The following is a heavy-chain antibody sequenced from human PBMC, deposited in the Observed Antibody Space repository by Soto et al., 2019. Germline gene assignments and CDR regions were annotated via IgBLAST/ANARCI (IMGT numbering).Heavy chain of an antibody. J-gene: IGHJ6*02. D-gene: IGHD6-19*01. CDR3: ARQGTGYSSGWSLYYYYYGMDV. Sequence: SETLSLTCTVSGGSISSSSYYWGWIRQPPGKGLEWSGSIYYSGSTYYNPSLKSRVTISVDTSKNQFSLKLSSVTAADTAVYYCARQGTGYSSGWSLYYYYYGMDVWGQGTTVTVSS. V-gene: IGHV4-39*01. CDR1: GGSISSSSYY. CDR2: IYYSGST.